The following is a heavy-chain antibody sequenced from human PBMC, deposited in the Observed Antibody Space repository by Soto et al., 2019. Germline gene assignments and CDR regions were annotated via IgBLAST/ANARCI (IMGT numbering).Heavy chain of an antibody. CDR1: GFTFSSYA. Sequence: GGSLRLSCAASGFTFSSYAMSWVRQAPGKGLEWVSAISGSGGSTYYADSVKGRFTISRDNSKNTLYLQMNSLRAEDTAVYYCAKDRAAAGTSQPDYWGQGTLVTSPQ. V-gene: IGHV3-23*01. CDR3: AKDRAAAGTSQPDY. J-gene: IGHJ4*02. D-gene: IGHD6-13*01. CDR2: ISGSGGST.